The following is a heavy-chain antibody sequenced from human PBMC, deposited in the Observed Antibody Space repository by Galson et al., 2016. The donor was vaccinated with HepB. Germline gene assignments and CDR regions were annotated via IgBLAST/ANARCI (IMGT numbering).Heavy chain of an antibody. CDR3: AKAGHNSHERNNWFDS. CDR1: GFTFTSYA. Sequence: SLRLSCAASGFTFTSYAMSWVRQAPGKGLEWLSPVSGSGGSTCYADSVRGRFIISRDSSENTLYLQMNTLRGDDTALYYCAKAGHNSHERNNWFDSWGQGTLVTVSS. D-gene: IGHD1-20*01. V-gene: IGHV3-23*01. CDR2: VSGSGGST. J-gene: IGHJ5*01.